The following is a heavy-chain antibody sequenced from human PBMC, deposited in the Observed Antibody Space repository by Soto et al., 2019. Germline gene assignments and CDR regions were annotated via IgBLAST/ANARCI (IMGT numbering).Heavy chain of an antibody. J-gene: IGHJ4*02. CDR1: GYTFTNY. CDR3: AREDWRDVD. CDR2: MNPNDGDT. D-gene: IGHD3-3*01. V-gene: IGHV1-2*02. Sequence: QAQLVQSGAEAKRPGTSVKVSCKVSGYTFTNYFHWLRQAPGQGLEWMGWMNPNDGDTEHARKFQGRVTLTRDTSITTAYMELSSLSSNDPDVYYCAREDWRDVDWGQGTVVTVSS.